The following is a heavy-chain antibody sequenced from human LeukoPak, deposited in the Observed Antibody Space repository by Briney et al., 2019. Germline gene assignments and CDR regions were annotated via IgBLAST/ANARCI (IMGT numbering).Heavy chain of an antibody. V-gene: IGHV4-59*05. CDR1: GGYIRSYY. CDR3: ARHNYDSSDDADYYYYYYMDV. J-gene: IGHJ6*03. Sequence: PSETLSLTCTVSGGYIRSYYWSWIRQPPGKGLEWIGSIYYSGSTYYNPSLKSRVTISVDTSKNQFSLKLSSVTAADTAVYYCARHNYDSSDDADYYYYYYMDVWGKGTTVTISS. CDR2: IYYSGST. D-gene: IGHD3-22*01.